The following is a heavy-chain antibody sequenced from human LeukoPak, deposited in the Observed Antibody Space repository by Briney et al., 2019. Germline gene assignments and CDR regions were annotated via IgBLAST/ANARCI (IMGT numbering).Heavy chain of an antibody. CDR1: GFTLSDYA. J-gene: IGHJ4*02. CDR2: ISRRGDKT. Sequence: PGGSLRLSCGVSGFTLSDYAMCWVRQAPGKGPEWLSGISRRGDKTFYADSVKGRFTISRDVSMNTLYLRMNSLRADDTAMYYCAKELLPNHYWGQGTLVTVSS. CDR3: AKELLPNHY. V-gene: IGHV3-23*01.